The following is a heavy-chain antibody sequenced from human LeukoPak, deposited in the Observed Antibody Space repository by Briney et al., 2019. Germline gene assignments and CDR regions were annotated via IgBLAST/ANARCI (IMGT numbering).Heavy chain of an antibody. J-gene: IGHJ4*02. Sequence: GGSLRLSCAAPGFTFSSYWMSWVRQAPGKGLEWVANIKQDGSEKYYVDSVKGRFTISRDNAKNSLYLQMNSLRAEDTAVYYCARGYYDSSGYYFNIPYYFDYWGQGTLVTVSS. V-gene: IGHV3-7*01. CDR2: IKQDGSEK. CDR1: GFTFSSYW. CDR3: ARGYYDSSGYYFNIPYYFDY. D-gene: IGHD3-22*01.